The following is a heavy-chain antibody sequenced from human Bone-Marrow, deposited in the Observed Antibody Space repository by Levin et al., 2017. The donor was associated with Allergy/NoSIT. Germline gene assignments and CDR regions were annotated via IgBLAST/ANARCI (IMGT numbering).Heavy chain of an antibody. D-gene: IGHD2-21*02. CDR2: ISSSGSDT. J-gene: IGHJ4*02. V-gene: IGHV3-23*01. CDR3: AKVYLAYCDGYCLKFFDS. CDR1: GFTFSSFA. Sequence: PGGSLRLSCAASGFTFSSFAMNWVRQAPGKGLEWVSAISSSGSDTYYADSVKGRFTISRDNSKNTLSLQMNSLRAEDTAVYYCAKVYLAYCDGYCLKFFDSWGQGTLVTVSA.